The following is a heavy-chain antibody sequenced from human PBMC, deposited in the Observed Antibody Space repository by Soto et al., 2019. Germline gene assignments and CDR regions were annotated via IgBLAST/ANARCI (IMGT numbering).Heavy chain of an antibody. CDR3: ARATRYCSSTSCYLFDY. CDR1: GFTFSSYG. V-gene: IGHV3-33*01. CDR2: IWYDGSNK. Sequence: PGGSLRLSCAAAGFTFSSYGMHWVRQAPGKGLEWVAVIWYDGSNKYYADSVKGRFTISGDNSKNTLYLQMNSLRAEDTAVYYCARATRYCSSTSCYLFDYWGQGTLVTVSS. J-gene: IGHJ4*02. D-gene: IGHD2-2*01.